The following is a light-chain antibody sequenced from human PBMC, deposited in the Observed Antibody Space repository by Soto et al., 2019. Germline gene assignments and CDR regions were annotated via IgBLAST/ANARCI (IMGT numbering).Light chain of an antibody. V-gene: IGKV3-20*01. Sequence: EIVLTQSPGTLSLSPGERATLSCRASQSVSSTYLTWYQQKPGQAPRLLIYEASRRATGIPDRFSGSGSGTEFTLTISGLQPGDSATYYCQQYNSYSPTFGQGTKVDIK. J-gene: IGKJ1*01. CDR1: QSVSSTY. CDR3: QQYNSYSPT. CDR2: EAS.